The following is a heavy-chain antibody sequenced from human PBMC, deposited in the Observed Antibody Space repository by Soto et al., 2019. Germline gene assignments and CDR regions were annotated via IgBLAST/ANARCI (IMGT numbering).Heavy chain of an antibody. CDR3: AREFYFVGPTCPRAFVS. V-gene: IGHV3-74*01. CDR2: INGDGSST. Sequence: GGSLRLSCAASGFTLSTYWMHWVRQSPEKGLVWVSRINGDGSSTAYADSVKGRFTISRDNAKNTLYVQVNSLRAEDTAVYFCAREFYFVGPTCPRAFVSWGQATLVTVSS. D-gene: IGHD3-9*01. J-gene: IGHJ4*02. CDR1: GFTLSTYW.